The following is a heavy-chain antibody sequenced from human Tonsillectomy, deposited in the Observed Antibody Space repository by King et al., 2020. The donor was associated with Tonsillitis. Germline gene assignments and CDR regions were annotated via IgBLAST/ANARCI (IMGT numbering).Heavy chain of an antibody. CDR1: GFPFSSYW. CDR2: INSDGSST. J-gene: IGHJ2*01. V-gene: IGHV3-74*01. Sequence: VQLVESGGGLVQPGGSLRLSCAASGFPFSSYWMHWVRQAPGKGLVWVSRINSDGSSTSYADHVKGRFTIARDNAKNKVYLQMDSLGAEDTAVYYSAREGTEYSYGYSWYFDLWGRGTLVTVSS. D-gene: IGHD5-18*01. CDR3: AREGTEYSYGYSWYFDL.